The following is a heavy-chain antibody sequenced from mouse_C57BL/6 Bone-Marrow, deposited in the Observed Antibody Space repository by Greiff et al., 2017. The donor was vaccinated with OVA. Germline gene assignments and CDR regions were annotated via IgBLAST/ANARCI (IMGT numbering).Heavy chain of an antibody. V-gene: IGHV3-6*01. CDR3: ARSYYGFDY. J-gene: IGHJ2*01. CDR2: ISYDGSN. CDR1: GYSITSGYY. D-gene: IGHD1-1*01. Sequence: EVQVVESGPGLVKPSQSLSLTCSVTGYSITSGYYWNWIRQFPGNKLEWMGYISYDGSNNYNPSLKNRISITRDTSKNQFFLKLNSVTTEDTATYYCARSYYGFDYWGQGTTLTVSS.